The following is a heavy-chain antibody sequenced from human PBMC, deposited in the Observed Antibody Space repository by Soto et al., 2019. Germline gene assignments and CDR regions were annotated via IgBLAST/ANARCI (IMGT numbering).Heavy chain of an antibody. V-gene: IGHV4-31*03. CDR2: IYYSGST. Sequence: SETLSLTCTVSGGSISSGGYYWSWIRQHPGKGLEWIGYIYYSGSTYYNPSLKSRVTISVDTSKNQFSLKLSSVTAADTAVYYCARVFSRALDYWGQGTLVTVSS. J-gene: IGHJ4*02. CDR3: ARVFSRALDY. CDR1: GGSISSGGYY.